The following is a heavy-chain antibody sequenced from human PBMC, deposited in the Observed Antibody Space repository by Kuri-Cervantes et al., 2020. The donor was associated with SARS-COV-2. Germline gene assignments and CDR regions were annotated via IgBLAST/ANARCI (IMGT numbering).Heavy chain of an antibody. Sequence: SETLSLTCTVSGYSISSGYYWGWIRQPAGKGLEWIGSISYSGSTYYKPSLKGRVTISVDTSKNQFSLKLRSVTAADTAVYYCARRGGSGYDQYYYYMDVWGKGTTVTVSS. CDR3: ARRGGSGYDQYYYYMDV. CDR1: GYSISSGYY. CDR2: ISYSGST. D-gene: IGHD5-12*01. J-gene: IGHJ6*03. V-gene: IGHV4-38-2*02.